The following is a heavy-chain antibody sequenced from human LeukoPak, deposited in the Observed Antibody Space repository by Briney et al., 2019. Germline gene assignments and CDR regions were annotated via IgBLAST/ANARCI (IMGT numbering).Heavy chain of an antibody. V-gene: IGHV1-2*02. CDR3: ARGSGSYYKDWFDP. D-gene: IGHD3-10*01. Sequence: ASVKVSCKASGYTFTGYYMHWVRQASGQGLEWMGWINPNSGGTNYAQKFQGRVTMTRDTSISTAYMELSRLRSDDTAVYYCARGSGSYYKDWFDPWGQGTLVTVSS. CDR2: INPNSGGT. J-gene: IGHJ5*02. CDR1: GYTFTGYY.